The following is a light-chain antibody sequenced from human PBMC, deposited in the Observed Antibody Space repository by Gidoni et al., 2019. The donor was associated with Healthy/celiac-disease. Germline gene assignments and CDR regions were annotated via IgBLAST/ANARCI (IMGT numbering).Light chain of an antibody. CDR2: LGS. Sequence: DIVMTQSPLSLPVTPGEPASISGRSSPSLLHSNGYNYLDWYLQKPGQSPQLLIYLGSNRASGVPDRFSGSGSGTDFTLKISRVEAEDVGVYYCMQALQTPTTFGQGTKVEIK. CDR1: PSLLHSNGYNY. CDR3: MQALQTPTT. V-gene: IGKV2-28*01. J-gene: IGKJ1*01.